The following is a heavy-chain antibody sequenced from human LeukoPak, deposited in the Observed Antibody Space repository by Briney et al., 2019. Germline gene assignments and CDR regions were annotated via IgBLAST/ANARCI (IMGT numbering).Heavy chain of an antibody. V-gene: IGHV1-2*02. Sequence: ASVKVSCKASGYTFTGYYMHWVRQAPGQGLEWMGWINPNSGGTNYAQKFQGRVTMTRNTSISTAYMELSSLRSEDTAVYYCARGRKDDILTGYLYYYYYYMDVWGKGTTVTISS. CDR3: ARGRKDDILTGYLYYYYYYMDV. D-gene: IGHD3-9*01. CDR2: INPNSGGT. J-gene: IGHJ6*03. CDR1: GYTFTGYY.